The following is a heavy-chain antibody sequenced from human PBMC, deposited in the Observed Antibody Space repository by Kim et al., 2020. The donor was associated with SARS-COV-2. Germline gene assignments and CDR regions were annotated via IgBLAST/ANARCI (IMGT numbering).Heavy chain of an antibody. CDR3: AKDLPRMIVVGGPDVFDY. Sequence: GGSLRLSCAASGFTFSSYAMSWVRQAPGKGLEWVSAISGSGGSTYYADSVKGRFTISRDNSKNTLYLQMNSLRAEDTAVYYCAKDLPRMIVVGGPDVFDYWGQGTLVTVSS. D-gene: IGHD3-22*01. V-gene: IGHV3-23*01. CDR1: GFTFSSYA. J-gene: IGHJ4*02. CDR2: ISGSGGST.